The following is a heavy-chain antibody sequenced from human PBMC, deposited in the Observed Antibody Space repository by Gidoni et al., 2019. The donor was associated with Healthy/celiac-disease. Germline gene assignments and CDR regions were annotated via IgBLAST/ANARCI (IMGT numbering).Heavy chain of an antibody. CDR3: AREHTITEYNWNYVWFDP. CDR2: IYYSGST. V-gene: IGHV4-59*01. CDR1: GGSISSYY. J-gene: IGHJ5*02. Sequence: PGLVKPSETLSLTCTVSGGSISSYYWSWIRQPPGKGLEWIGYIYYSGSTNYNPSLKSRVTISVDTSKNQFSLKLSSVTAADTAVYYCAREHTITEYNWNYVWFDPWGQGTLVTVSS. D-gene: IGHD1-7*01.